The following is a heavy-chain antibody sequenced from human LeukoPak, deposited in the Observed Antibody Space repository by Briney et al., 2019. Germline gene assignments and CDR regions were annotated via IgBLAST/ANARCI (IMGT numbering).Heavy chain of an antibody. CDR3: ARGYYDSSGYYYDY. CDR1: GFTFSSYW. Sequence: GGSLRLSCIVSGFTFSSYWMTWVRQAPGKGLEGVANIKQAGSEKYYVDSVKGRFTISRDNAQNSLYLHMNSLRAEDTAVYYCARGYYDSSGYYYDYWGQGTLVTVSS. V-gene: IGHV3-7*04. D-gene: IGHD3-22*01. CDR2: IKQAGSEK. J-gene: IGHJ4*02.